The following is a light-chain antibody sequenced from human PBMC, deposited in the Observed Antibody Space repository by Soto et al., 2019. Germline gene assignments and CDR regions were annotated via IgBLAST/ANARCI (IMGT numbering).Light chain of an antibody. CDR1: QSVSSSY. V-gene: IGKV3-20*01. CDR3: QQYSSSPTYT. CDR2: GAS. Sequence: EIVLTQSPGTLSLSPGERATISCRASQSVSSSYLAWYQQKPGQAPRLLIYGASSRATGIPDRFSGSGSGTDFTLTISRLEPEDFAVYYCQQYSSSPTYTFGQGTKLEIK. J-gene: IGKJ2*01.